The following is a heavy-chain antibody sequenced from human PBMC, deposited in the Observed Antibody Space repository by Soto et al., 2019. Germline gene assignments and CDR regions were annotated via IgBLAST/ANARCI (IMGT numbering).Heavy chain of an antibody. CDR3: ARDRSSSWYEAYYSYYGMDV. CDR2: IKQDGSEK. V-gene: IGHV3-7*01. J-gene: IGHJ6*02. Sequence: EVQLVESGGGLVQPGGSLRLSCAASGFTFSSYWMSWVRQAPGKGLEWVANIKQDGSEKYYVDSVKGRFTISRDNAKNPLYLQMNSLRAEDTAVYYCARDRSSSWYEAYYSYYGMDVWGQGTTVTVSS. D-gene: IGHD6-13*01. CDR1: GFTFSSYW.